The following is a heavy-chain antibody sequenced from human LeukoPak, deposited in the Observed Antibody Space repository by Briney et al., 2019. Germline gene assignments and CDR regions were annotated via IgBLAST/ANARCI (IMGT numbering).Heavy chain of an antibody. CDR3: ARELSARQDFDY. D-gene: IGHD1-1*01. CDR1: GFTFNTYA. V-gene: IGHV3-21*01. CDR2: ISSTSSHK. Sequence: GGSLRLSCAASGFTFNTYALNWVRQAPGKGLEWVSSISSTSSHKFYADSVKGRFTIFRDNAKNSLYLQMNSLRAEDTAVYYCARELSARQDFDYWGQGTLVTVSS. J-gene: IGHJ4*02.